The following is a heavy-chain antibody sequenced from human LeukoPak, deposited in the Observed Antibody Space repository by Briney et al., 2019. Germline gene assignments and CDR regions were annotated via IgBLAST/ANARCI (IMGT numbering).Heavy chain of an antibody. CDR1: GGTFSSYA. V-gene: IGHV1-69*13. CDR3: ARDPPTSDGDSTNFDY. D-gene: IGHD4-17*01. Sequence: SVKVSCKASGGTFSSYAISWVRQAPGQGLEWMGGIIPIFGTANYAQKFQGRVTITADESTSTAYMELSSLRSGDTAVYYCARDPPTSDGDSTNFDYWGQGTLVTVSS. J-gene: IGHJ4*02. CDR2: IIPIFGTA.